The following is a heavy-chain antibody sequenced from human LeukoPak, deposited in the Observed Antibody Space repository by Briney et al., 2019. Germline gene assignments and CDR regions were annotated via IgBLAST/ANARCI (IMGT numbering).Heavy chain of an antibody. V-gene: IGHV3-23*01. CDR3: AKDTYYDSPSY. CDR2: ISASGGSP. Sequence: GGSLRLSCAASGFTFSSYAMSWVRQAPGKGLEWVSAISASGGSPYYADSVQGRFTISRDNSKNTLYLQMYSLRAEDTAVYYCAKDTYYDSPSYWGQGTLVTVSS. D-gene: IGHD3-22*01. CDR1: GFTFSSYA. J-gene: IGHJ4*02.